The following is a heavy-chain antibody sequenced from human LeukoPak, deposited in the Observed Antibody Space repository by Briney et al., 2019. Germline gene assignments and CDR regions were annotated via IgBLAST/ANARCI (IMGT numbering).Heavy chain of an antibody. CDR1: GGAFSSYA. D-gene: IGHD6-6*01. CDR3: ARGDSSSAYYFDY. Sequence: EASVKVSCKASGGAFSSYAISWVRQAPEQGLEWMGGIIPIFGTANYAQKFQGRVTITTDESTSTAYMELSSLRSEDTAVYYCARGDSSSAYYFDYWGQGTLVTVSS. V-gene: IGHV1-69*05. J-gene: IGHJ4*02. CDR2: IIPIFGTA.